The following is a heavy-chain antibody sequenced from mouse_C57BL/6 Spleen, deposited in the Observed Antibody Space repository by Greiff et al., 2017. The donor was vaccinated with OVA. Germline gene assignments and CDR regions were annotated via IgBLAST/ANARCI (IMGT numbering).Heavy chain of an antibody. CDR1: GYTFTSYW. V-gene: IGHV1-50*01. CDR3: ARRRGYYDYDGAY. D-gene: IGHD2-4*01. Sequence: QVQLQQPGAELVKPGASVKLSCKASGYTFTSYWMQWVKQRPGQGLEWIGEIDPSDSYTNYNQKFKGKATLTVDTSSSTAYMQLSSLTSEDSAVYYCARRRGYYDYDGAYWGQGTLVTVSA. CDR2: IDPSDSYT. J-gene: IGHJ3*01.